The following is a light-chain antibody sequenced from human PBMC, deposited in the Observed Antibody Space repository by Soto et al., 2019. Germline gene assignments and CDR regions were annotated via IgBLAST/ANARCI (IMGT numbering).Light chain of an antibody. V-gene: IGKV1-5*03. CDR1: QNINSC. Sequence: IQMTQSPSFLSASVGDRVTITCRASQNINSCLAWYQQKPGKAPNLLIYKASSLESGVPSRFSGSGSGTEFTLTISSLQPDDFATYYCHQYKSYWTFGQGTKVDIK. J-gene: IGKJ1*01. CDR3: HQYKSYWT. CDR2: KAS.